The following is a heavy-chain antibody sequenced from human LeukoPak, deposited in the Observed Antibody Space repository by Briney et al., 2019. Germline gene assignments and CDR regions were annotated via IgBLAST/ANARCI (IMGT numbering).Heavy chain of an antibody. J-gene: IGHJ4*02. V-gene: IGHV1-2*02. Sequence: ASVKVSCKASGYTYTGYYMHWVRQAPGQGLEWMGWINPNSGGTNYAQKFQGRVTMTRDTSISTAYMELSRLRSDDTAVYYCASSTTGVYYFDYWGQGTLVTVSS. CDR2: INPNSGGT. CDR1: GYTYTGYY. D-gene: IGHD4-17*01. CDR3: ASSTTGVYYFDY.